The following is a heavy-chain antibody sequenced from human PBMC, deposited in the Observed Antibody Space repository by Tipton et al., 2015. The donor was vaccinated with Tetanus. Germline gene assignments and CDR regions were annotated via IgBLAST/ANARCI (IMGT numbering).Heavy chain of an antibody. D-gene: IGHD1-14*01. CDR2: VTPIFGTT. J-gene: IGHJ4*02. V-gene: IGHV1-69*01. Sequence: QVQLVQSGAEVKKPGSSVRISCKASGGTFINHALSWVRQAPGQGLEWVGGVTPIFGTTNIAPKFQDRVTVSADDSTTYLELRSPRSDDTALHYCARAPNRISRAYDYWGQGTQIIVSS. CDR1: GGTFINHA. CDR3: ARAPNRISRAYDY.